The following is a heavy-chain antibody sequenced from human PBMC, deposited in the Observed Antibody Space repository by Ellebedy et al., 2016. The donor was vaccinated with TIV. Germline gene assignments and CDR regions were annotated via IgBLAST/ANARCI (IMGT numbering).Heavy chain of an antibody. CDR2: ISYDGNSK. V-gene: IGHV3-30-3*01. D-gene: IGHD6-19*01. Sequence: GESLKISCAASGFTFNSYAMHWVRQAPGKGLEWVAVISYDGNSKYHADSVKGRFTISRDNSMTTLYLEMNSLRAEDTAVYYCARDLDKSSGWYGGAAYWGQGTLVTVSS. CDR3: ARDLDKSSGWYGGAAY. CDR1: GFTFNSYA. J-gene: IGHJ4*02.